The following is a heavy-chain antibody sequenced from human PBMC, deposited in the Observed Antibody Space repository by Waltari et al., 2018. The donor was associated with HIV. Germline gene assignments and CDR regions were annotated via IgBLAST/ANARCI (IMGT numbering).Heavy chain of an antibody. Sequence: EVQLVESGGGLVRPGGSLRLSCAASGFTFSTYWMNWVRQAPGKGLEWVGKIKQDGSERHYVDSVKGRFTISRDNAKNSLYLQMNSLRAEDTAVYYCARSSWHDYWGQGTLVTVSS. CDR3: ARSSWHDY. D-gene: IGHD6-13*01. CDR2: IKQDGSER. J-gene: IGHJ4*02. V-gene: IGHV3-7*01. CDR1: GFTFSTYW.